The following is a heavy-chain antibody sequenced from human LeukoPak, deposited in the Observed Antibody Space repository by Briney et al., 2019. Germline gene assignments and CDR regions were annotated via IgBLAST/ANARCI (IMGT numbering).Heavy chain of an antibody. J-gene: IGHJ4*02. V-gene: IGHV3-7*01. CDR3: ARTYAYDATGDRGH. Sequence: GGSLRLSCAASGFTFSSYEMNWVRQAPGKGLQWVANINPDGSEKYYVDSVKGRFTISRDNAKNSLYLQMNSLRAEDTAVYYCARTYAYDATGDRGHWGQGTLVTVSS. CDR1: GFTFSSYE. CDR2: INPDGSEK. D-gene: IGHD3-16*01.